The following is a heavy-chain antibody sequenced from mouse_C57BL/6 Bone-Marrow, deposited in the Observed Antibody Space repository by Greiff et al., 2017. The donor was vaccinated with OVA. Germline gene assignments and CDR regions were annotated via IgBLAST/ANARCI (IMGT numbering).Heavy chain of an antibody. Sequence: QVQLKESGPGLVKPSQSLFLTCSITGFPITSGYYWIWIRQSPGKPLEWMGYITHSGETFYNPSLQSPISITRETSKNQFFLQLNSVTTEDTAMYYCAGAPAYYSNPYYFDYWGQGTTLTVSS. CDR1: GFPITSGYY. CDR2: ITHSGET. D-gene: IGHD2-5*01. CDR3: AGAPAYYSNPYYFDY. J-gene: IGHJ2*01. V-gene: IGHV12-3*01.